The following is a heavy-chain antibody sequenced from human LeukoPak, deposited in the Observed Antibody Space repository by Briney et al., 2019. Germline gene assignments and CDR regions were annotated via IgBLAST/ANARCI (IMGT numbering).Heavy chain of an antibody. CDR3: AREGIPPDSSGYYYDY. CDR1: GYSISSGYY. CDR2: IYHSGST. J-gene: IGHJ4*02. D-gene: IGHD3-22*01. V-gene: IGHV4-38-2*02. Sequence: NPSETLSLTCTVSGYSISSGYYWGWIRQPPGKGLEWIGSIYHSGSTYYNPSLKSRVTISVDTSKNQFSLKLSSVTAADTAVYYCAREGIPPDSSGYYYDYWGQGTLVTVSS.